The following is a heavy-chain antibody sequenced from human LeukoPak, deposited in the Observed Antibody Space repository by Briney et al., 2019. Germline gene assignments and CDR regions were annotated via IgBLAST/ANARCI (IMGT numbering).Heavy chain of an antibody. D-gene: IGHD6-13*01. CDR2: ISNKGSSSTT. CDR3: AKDILAAGLFFDY. J-gene: IGHJ4*02. CDR1: RFTFSGYW. V-gene: IGHV3-48*04. Sequence: GGSLRLSCAASRFTFSGYWMTWVRQAPGKGLEWVSYISNKGSSSTTYYADSVKGRFTISRDDAQNSLYLQMNSLRADDTAVYYCAKDILAAGLFFDYWGQGILVTASS.